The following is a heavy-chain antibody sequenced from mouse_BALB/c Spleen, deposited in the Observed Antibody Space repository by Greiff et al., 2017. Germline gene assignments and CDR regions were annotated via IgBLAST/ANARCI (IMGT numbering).Heavy chain of an antibody. V-gene: IGHV2-9*02. CDR1: GFSLTSYG. CDR3: AREIYGSSYGYFDV. J-gene: IGHJ1*01. D-gene: IGHD1-1*01. Sequence: QVQLQQSGPGLVAPSQSLSITCTVSGFSLTSYGVHWVRQPPGKGLEWLGVIWAGGSTNYNSALMSRLSISKDNSKSQVFLKMNSLQTDDTAMYYCAREIYGSSYGYFDVWGAGTTVTVSS. CDR2: IWAGGST.